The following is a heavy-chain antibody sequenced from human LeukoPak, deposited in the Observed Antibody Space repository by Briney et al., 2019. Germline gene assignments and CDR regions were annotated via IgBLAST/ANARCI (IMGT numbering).Heavy chain of an antibody. D-gene: IGHD6-19*01. CDR2: ISWNSGST. CDR3: VKDIVTVAGTGVDVFDI. V-gene: IGHV3-9*03. Sequence: PGGSLRLSCAVSGFPFADYAMHWVRQAPGKGLEWVSGISWNSGSTVYAESVKGRFTISRDNAKNSLILQMNSLRADDMAVYYRVKDIVTVAGTGVDVFDIWGLGTMVTVSS. CDR1: GFPFADYA. J-gene: IGHJ3*02.